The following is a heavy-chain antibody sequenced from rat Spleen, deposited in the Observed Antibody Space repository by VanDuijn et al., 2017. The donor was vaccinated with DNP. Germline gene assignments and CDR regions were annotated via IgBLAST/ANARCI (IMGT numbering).Heavy chain of an antibody. D-gene: IGHD1-2*01. CDR3: ARRYSSYIYDYFDY. CDR1: GFSLTSYN. V-gene: IGHV2-41*01. Sequence: QVQLKESGPGLVQPSETLSLTCTVAGFSLTSYNVHWVRQPPGKGLEWMGLIGNTGGTRYNSVFNSRLTIIKDTSKSQVFLKMNSLQTEDAAMYFCARRYSSYIYDYFDYWGQGVMVTVSS. J-gene: IGHJ2*01. CDR2: IGNTGGT.